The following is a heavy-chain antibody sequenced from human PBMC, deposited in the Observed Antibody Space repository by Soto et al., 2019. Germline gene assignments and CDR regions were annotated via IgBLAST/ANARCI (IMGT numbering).Heavy chain of an antibody. CDR2: ISYDGSKK. CDR3: VRAPGSATVTTSYVDY. Sequence: GGSLRLSCAASGFTFRNYAMHWVRQAHGKGLEWVVVISYDGSKKYHADSLEGRFTISRDNSNNTLYLQMNSLTDEDTAVYYCVRAPGSATVTTSYVDYWGQGTLVTVSS. D-gene: IGHD4-17*01. CDR1: GFTFRNYA. J-gene: IGHJ4*02. V-gene: IGHV3-30*03.